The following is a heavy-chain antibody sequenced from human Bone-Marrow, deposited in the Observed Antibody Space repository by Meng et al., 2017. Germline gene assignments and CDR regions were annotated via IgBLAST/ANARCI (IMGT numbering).Heavy chain of an antibody. J-gene: IGHJ6*02. CDR2: ISSSSNYI. CDR1: GLGLTSHT. D-gene: IGHD2-8*01. V-gene: IGHV3-21*01. CDR3: AREGYCSNGVCYGVRYFYGMDV. Sequence: GGSLRLSCAASGLGLTSHTMNWVRLAPGKGREWVSSISSSSNYIYYADSVKGRFRISRDNARNSLYLQMDSLRAEDTAVYYCAREGYCSNGVCYGVRYFYGMDVWGQGTTVTVSS.